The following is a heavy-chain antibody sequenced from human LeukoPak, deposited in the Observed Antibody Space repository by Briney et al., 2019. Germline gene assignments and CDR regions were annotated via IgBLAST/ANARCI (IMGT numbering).Heavy chain of an antibody. CDR2: IYHSGST. D-gene: IGHD2-2*01. V-gene: IGHV4-30-2*01. J-gene: IGHJ2*01. CDR1: GGSISSGGYY. CDR3: ARDLGRYCSSTSCSTRGYFDL. Sequence: SQTLSLTCTVSGGSISSGGYYWSWIRQPPGKGLEWIGYIYHSGSTYYNPSLKSRVTISVDRSKNQFSLKLSSVTAADTAVYYCARDLGRYCSSTSCSTRGYFDLWGRGTLVTVSS.